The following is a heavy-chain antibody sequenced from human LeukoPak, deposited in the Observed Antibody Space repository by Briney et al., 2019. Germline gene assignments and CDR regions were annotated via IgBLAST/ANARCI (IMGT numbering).Heavy chain of an antibody. CDR2: INRDGTEK. J-gene: IGHJ4*02. CDR3: VRGDWYFDY. D-gene: IGHD2-21*01. Sequence: GGSLRLSCTPSGFTFSDSRMTWVRQAPGKGLEWVANINRDGTEKRFLASVEGRFTISRDNAKNSLDLQMRSLRPQDTAVYFRVRGDWYFDYWGQGILVTVSS. CDR1: GFTFSDSR. V-gene: IGHV3-7*04.